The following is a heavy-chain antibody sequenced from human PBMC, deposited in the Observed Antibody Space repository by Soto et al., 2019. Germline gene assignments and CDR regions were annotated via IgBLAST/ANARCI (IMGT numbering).Heavy chain of an antibody. CDR1: GFTFSSYS. D-gene: IGHD3-16*01. Sequence: EVQLVESGGGLVKPGGSLRLSCAASGFTFSSYSMNWVRQAPGKGLEWVSSISSSSSNIYYADAVKGRFTMSRDNAKNLVYLKMNSLRAEDTAVYYCGGEGGRRGGGYFDLWGRGTLVTVSS. V-gene: IGHV3-21*06. CDR3: GGEGGRRGGGYFDL. J-gene: IGHJ2*01. CDR2: ISSSSSNI.